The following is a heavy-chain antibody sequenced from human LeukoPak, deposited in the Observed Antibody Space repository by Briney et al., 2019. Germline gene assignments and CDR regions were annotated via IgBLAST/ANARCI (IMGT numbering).Heavy chain of an antibody. CDR1: GYTFTSYG. J-gene: IGHJ5*01. Sequence: ASVKVSCKASGYTFTSYGISWVRQAPGPGIERKGWISAYNGKTNYAQKLQGRVTMTTDTSRRTAYMELRSLISDDTGVYYCERGEGSSWFDSWGQGTLVTVSS. V-gene: IGHV1-18*01. CDR2: ISAYNGKT. D-gene: IGHD6-13*01. CDR3: ERGEGSSWFDS.